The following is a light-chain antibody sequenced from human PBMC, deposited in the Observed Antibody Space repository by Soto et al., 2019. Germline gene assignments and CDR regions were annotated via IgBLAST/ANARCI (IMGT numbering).Light chain of an antibody. CDR3: HQYNSYSPT. Sequence: DIQMTQSPSTLSASVGDRVTITCRASQSISSWLAWYQQQPGKAPKLLIYKASSLESGVPSRFSGSGSGTEFTLTISSLQPDDFTTYYCHQYNSYSPTFGQGTKVDIK. J-gene: IGKJ1*01. CDR1: QSISSW. CDR2: KAS. V-gene: IGKV1-5*03.